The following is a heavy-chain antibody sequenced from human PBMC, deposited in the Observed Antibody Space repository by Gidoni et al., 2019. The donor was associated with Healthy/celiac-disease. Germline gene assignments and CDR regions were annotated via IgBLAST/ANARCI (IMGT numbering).Heavy chain of an antibody. J-gene: IGHJ5*02. CDR1: GFSLSTSGVG. V-gene: IGHV2-5*02. Sequence: QITLKESGPTLVKPTQTLTLTCTFSGFSLSTSGVGVGWIRQPPGKALEWLALIYWDDDKRYSPSLKSRLTITKDTSKNQVVLTMTNMDPVDTATYYCAHRRGYSGYDSGDWFDPWGQGTLVTVSS. CDR2: IYWDDDK. D-gene: IGHD5-12*01. CDR3: AHRRGYSGYDSGDWFDP.